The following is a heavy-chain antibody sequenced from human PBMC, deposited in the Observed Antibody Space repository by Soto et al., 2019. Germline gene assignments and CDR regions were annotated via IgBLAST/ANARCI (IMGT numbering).Heavy chain of an antibody. Sequence: GGSLRLSCAASGFTFSSYAMHWVRQAPGKGLEWVAVISYDGSNKYYADSVKGRFTISRDNSKNTLYLQMNSLRAEDTAVYYCARGDCTNGVCFAFDIWGQGTMVTVSS. D-gene: IGHD2-8*01. V-gene: IGHV3-30-3*01. J-gene: IGHJ3*02. CDR3: ARGDCTNGVCFAFDI. CDR1: GFTFSSYA. CDR2: ISYDGSNK.